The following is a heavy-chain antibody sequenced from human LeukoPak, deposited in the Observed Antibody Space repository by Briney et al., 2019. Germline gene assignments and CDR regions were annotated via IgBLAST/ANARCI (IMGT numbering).Heavy chain of an antibody. CDR3: AKGIAAAGFDAFDI. Sequence: GGSLRLSCAASGFTFDDYAMHWVRQAPGKGLEWVSGISWNSGSIGYADSVKGRFTISRDNAKNSLYLQMNNLRAEDTVLYYCAKGIAAAGFDAFDIWGQGTMVTVSS. CDR2: ISWNSGSI. J-gene: IGHJ3*02. D-gene: IGHD6-13*01. CDR1: GFTFDDYA. V-gene: IGHV3-9*01.